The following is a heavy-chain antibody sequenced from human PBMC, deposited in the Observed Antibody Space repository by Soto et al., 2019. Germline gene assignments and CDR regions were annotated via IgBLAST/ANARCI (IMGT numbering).Heavy chain of an antibody. Sequence: GASVKVSCKASGYTFTGNYMHWVRQAPGQGLEWMGWINPRNGATKYAQNFQGRVTLTWDTSITTAYMDLNSLRAEDTAVYYCASPAQSGYGVGGVFDYWGQGTLVTVSS. CDR2: INPRNGAT. D-gene: IGHD4-17*01. J-gene: IGHJ4*02. CDR3: ASPAQSGYGVGGVFDY. V-gene: IGHV1-2*02. CDR1: GYTFTGNY.